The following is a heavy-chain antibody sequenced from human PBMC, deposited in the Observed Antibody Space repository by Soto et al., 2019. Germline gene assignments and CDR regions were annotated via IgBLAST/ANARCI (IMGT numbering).Heavy chain of an antibody. V-gene: IGHV1-46*03. CDR1: GYTFTSYY. CDR2: INPSGGST. J-gene: IGHJ3*02. Sequence: ASVKVSCKASGYTFTSYYMHWLRQAPGQGLEWMGIINPSGGSTSYAQKFQGRVTMTRDTSTSTVYMELSSLRSEDTAVYYCASPTTLTTSGGYDAFDIWGQRTTVTVSS. CDR3: ASPTTLTTSGGYDAFDI. D-gene: IGHD4-4*01.